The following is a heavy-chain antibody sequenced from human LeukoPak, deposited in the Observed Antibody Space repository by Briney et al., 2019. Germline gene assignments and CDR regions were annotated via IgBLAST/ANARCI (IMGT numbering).Heavy chain of an antibody. CDR1: GDSVSSNSAA. Sequence: SQTLSLTCAISGDSVSSNSAAWNWIRQSPSRGLEWLGRTYYRSKWYNDYAVSVKSRITINPDTSKNLFSLQLNSVTPEDTAVYYCARVYTTSSSWYGDLDYWGQGTLVTVSS. CDR3: ARVYTTSSSWYGDLDY. D-gene: IGHD6-13*01. J-gene: IGHJ4*02. CDR2: TYYRSKWYN. V-gene: IGHV6-1*01.